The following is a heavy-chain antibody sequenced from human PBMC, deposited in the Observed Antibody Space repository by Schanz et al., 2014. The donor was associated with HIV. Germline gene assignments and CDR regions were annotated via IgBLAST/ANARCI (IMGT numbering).Heavy chain of an antibody. CDR3: VRGDPIGSF. V-gene: IGHV3-NL1*01. CDR1: GFTFTTYA. Sequence: QVQLVESGGGVVQPGRSLRLSCAAAGFTFTTYAMHWARQTPWKGLEWVSSISRDGTNTYYADSVRGRFTISRDNSKNSLYLQMNSLRAEDTAIYYCVRGDPIGSFWGQGTLVTVSS. CDR2: ISRDGTNT. D-gene: IGHD2-21*02. J-gene: IGHJ4*02.